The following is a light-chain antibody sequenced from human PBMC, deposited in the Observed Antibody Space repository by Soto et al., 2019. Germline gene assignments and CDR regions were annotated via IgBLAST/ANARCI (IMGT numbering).Light chain of an antibody. Sequence: QSVLTQPPSVSVAPGQKVTISCSGSSSNIGTNDVSWYQQFSGTAPKLLIYDDYKRPSGIPDRFSGSKSGSSATLAITALQTGDEADYYCGTWDASLRAVVFGGGTKLTVL. CDR2: DDY. CDR1: SSNIGTND. CDR3: GTWDASLRAVV. V-gene: IGLV1-51*01. J-gene: IGLJ3*02.